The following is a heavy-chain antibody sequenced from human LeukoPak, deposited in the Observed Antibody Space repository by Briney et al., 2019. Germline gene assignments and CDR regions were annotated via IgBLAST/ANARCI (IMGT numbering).Heavy chain of an antibody. J-gene: IGHJ5*02. D-gene: IGHD3-3*01. Sequence: TSETLSLTCTVSGYSISSGYYWGWIRQPPGKGLEWIGSIYHSGSTYYNPSLKSRGTISVDTSKNQFSLKLSSVTAADTAVYYCARDGVGSLYNWFDPWGQGTLVTVSS. CDR2: IYHSGST. V-gene: IGHV4-38-2*02. CDR3: ARDGVGSLYNWFDP. CDR1: GYSISSGYY.